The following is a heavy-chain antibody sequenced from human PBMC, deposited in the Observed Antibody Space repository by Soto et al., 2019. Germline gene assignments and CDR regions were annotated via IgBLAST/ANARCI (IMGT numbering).Heavy chain of an antibody. CDR2: IYYSGST. V-gene: IGHV4-30-4*01. D-gene: IGHD5-12*01. Sequence: SETLSLTCTVSGGSISSGDYYWSWIRQPPGKGLEWIGYIYYSGSTYYNPSLESRVTISVDTSKNQFSLKLSSVTAADTAVYYCARSGADQFDYWGQGTLVTVSS. CDR1: GGSISSGDYY. CDR3: ARSGADQFDY. J-gene: IGHJ4*02.